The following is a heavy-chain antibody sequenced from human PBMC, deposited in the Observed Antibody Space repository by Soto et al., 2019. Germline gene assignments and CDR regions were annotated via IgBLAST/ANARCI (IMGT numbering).Heavy chain of an antibody. D-gene: IGHD3-16*01. Sequence: PGGSLRLSCAASGFTFSSYAMSWVRQAPGKGLEWVSAISGSGGSTYYADSVKGRFTISRDNSKNTLYLQMNSLRAEDTAVYYCANQPGGIGPYYSDYCGPGPLLTLST. CDR3: ANQPGGIGPYYSDY. J-gene: IGHJ4*02. CDR1: GFTFSSYA. V-gene: IGHV3-23*01. CDR2: ISGSGGST.